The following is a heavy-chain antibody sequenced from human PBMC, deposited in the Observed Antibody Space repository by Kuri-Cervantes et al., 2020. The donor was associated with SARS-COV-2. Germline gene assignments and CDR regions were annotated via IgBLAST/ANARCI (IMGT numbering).Heavy chain of an antibody. J-gene: IGHJ4*02. D-gene: IGHD3-10*01. CDR3: ARASFGELLLFW. V-gene: IGHV1-8*01. CDR2: MNPNSGNT. CDR1: GYTFTSYD. Sequence: ASVKVSCRASGYTFTSYDINWVRQATGQGLEWMGWMNPNSGNTGYAQKLQGRVTMTTDTSTSTAYMELRSLRSDDTAVYYCARASFGELLLFWRGQGTLVTVSS.